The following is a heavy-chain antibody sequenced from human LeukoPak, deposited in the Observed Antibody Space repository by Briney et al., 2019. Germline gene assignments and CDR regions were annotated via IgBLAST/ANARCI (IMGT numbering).Heavy chain of an antibody. CDR1: GFTFSSYG. CDR2: ISYDGSNK. Sequence: SLRLSCAASGFTFSSYGMHWVRQAPGKGLEWVAVISYDGSNKYYADSVKGRFTISRDNSKNTLYLQMNSLRAEDTAVYYCAKDVTLYTTSYYFDYWGQGTLVTVSS. J-gene: IGHJ4*02. V-gene: IGHV3-30*18. D-gene: IGHD6-6*01. CDR3: AKDVTLYTTSYYFDY.